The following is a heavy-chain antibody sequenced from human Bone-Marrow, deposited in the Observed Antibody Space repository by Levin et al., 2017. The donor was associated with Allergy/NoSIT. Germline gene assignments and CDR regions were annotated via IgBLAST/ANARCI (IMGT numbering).Heavy chain of an antibody. V-gene: IGHV4-59*01. CDR3: ASGTAYCGGDCYPFDAFDI. CDR2: IYYSGST. Sequence: GSLSLTCTVSGGSISSYYWSWIRQPPGKGLEWIGYIYYSGSTNYNPSLKSRVTISVDTSKNQFSLKLSSVTAADTAVYYCASGTAYCGGDCYPFDAFDIWGQGTMVTVSS. CDR1: GGSISSYY. D-gene: IGHD2-21*02. J-gene: IGHJ3*02.